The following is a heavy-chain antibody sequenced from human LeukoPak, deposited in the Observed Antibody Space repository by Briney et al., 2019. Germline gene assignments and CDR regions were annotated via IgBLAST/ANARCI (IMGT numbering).Heavy chain of an antibody. D-gene: IGHD1-7*01. CDR2: INTNSGGT. CDR3: ARGGGTTDY. J-gene: IGHJ4*01. Sequence: ASVKVSCAASGYTFTSYYMHWVRQAPGQGLEWVGRINTNSGGTNYAQKVQGRVTITRDTSISTAYMQMSRLRSDDTAVYYCARGGGTTDYWGQGTLVTVSS. CDR1: GYTFTSYY. V-gene: IGHV1-2*06.